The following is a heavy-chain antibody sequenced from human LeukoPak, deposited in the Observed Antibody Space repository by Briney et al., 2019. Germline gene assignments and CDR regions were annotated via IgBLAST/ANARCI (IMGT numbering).Heavy chain of an antibody. D-gene: IGHD3-22*01. CDR3: ARGSGGVVVIPEDAFDI. CDR1: GYTFTSYA. CDR2: INAGNGNT. Sequence: EASVKVSCKASGYTFTSYAMHWVRQAPGQRLEWMGWINAGNGNTKYSQEFQGRVTITRDTSASTAYMELSSLRSEDMAVYYCARGSGGVVVIPEDAFDIWGQGTMVTVSS. J-gene: IGHJ3*02. V-gene: IGHV1-3*03.